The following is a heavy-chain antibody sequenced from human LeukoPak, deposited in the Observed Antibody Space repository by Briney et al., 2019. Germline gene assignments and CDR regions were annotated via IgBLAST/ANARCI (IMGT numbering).Heavy chain of an antibody. J-gene: IGHJ6*02. Sequence: GGSLRLSCAASGFTFSSYAMSWVRQAPGKELEWVSAIRGSGGSTYYADSVKGRLTISRDNSKNTLYLQMNSLRAEDTAVYYCAKCIVNIVVVPAAPSGDYYYGMDVWGQGTTVTVSS. V-gene: IGHV3-23*01. CDR1: GFTFSSYA. CDR2: IRGSGGST. D-gene: IGHD2-2*01. CDR3: AKCIVNIVVVPAAPSGDYYYGMDV.